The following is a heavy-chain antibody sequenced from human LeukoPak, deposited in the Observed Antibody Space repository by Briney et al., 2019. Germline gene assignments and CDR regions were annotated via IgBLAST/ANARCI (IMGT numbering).Heavy chain of an antibody. Sequence: PGGSLRLSCAASGFTFSSFAMSWVRQAPGKGLDWVSSISGSGAGTYYADSVKGRFTISRDNSKNTLYLQMNTLRAEDTAVYFCARCPQEIFDYWGQGTLVTVSS. CDR1: GFTFSSFA. J-gene: IGHJ4*02. CDR2: ISGSGAGT. CDR3: ARCPQEIFDY. V-gene: IGHV3-23*01.